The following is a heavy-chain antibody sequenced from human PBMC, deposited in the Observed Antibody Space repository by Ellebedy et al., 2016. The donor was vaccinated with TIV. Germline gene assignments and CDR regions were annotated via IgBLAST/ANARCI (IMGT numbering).Heavy chain of an antibody. CDR3: ARQGSGFPPDDY. D-gene: IGHD6-19*01. Sequence: MPSETLSLTCTVSGGSISSSSYYWGWIRQSLQPPGKGLEWIGSIYYSVSTYYNPSLKSRVTISVETSKTPFSLNLTSVTAADTAVYYCARQGSGFPPDDYWGQGTLVTVSS. J-gene: IGHJ4*02. V-gene: IGHV4-39*01. CDR2: IYYSVST. CDR1: GGSISSSSYY.